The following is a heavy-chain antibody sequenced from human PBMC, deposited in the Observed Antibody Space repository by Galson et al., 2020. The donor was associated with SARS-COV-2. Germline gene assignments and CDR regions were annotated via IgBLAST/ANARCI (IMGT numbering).Heavy chain of an antibody. Sequence: PGGSLRLSCAASGFTVSSNYMSWVRQAPGKGLEWVSVIYSGGSTYYADSVKGRFTISRDNSKNTLYLQMNSLRAEDTAVYYCARVGADDYVWGSYRYTEGPFDYWGQGTLVTVSS. V-gene: IGHV3-53*01. CDR2: IYSGGST. J-gene: IGHJ4*02. CDR1: GFTVSSNY. CDR3: ARVGADDYVWGSYRYTEGPFDY. D-gene: IGHD3-16*02.